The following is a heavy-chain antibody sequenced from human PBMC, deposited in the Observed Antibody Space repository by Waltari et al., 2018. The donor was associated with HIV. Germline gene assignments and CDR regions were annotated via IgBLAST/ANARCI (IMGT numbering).Heavy chain of an antibody. Sequence: QVQLVESGGGVVQPERSLSISCAVSGVPHVYCGLHWVRQAPGKGLEWVALISYDGRNKYYMDSVKGRFTISRDSSKTTVYLQMNSLRPEDTAIYHCVIDAVIVGDIPLLAHWGQGTLVTVSS. V-gene: IGHV3-30*10. CDR2: ISYDGRNK. CDR3: VIDAVIVGDIPLLAH. CDR1: GVPHVYCG. J-gene: IGHJ4*02. D-gene: IGHD1-26*01.